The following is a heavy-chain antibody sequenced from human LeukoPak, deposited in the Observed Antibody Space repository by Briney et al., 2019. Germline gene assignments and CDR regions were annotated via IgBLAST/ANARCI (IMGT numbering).Heavy chain of an antibody. J-gene: IGHJ6*03. CDR1: GGSISSYY. CDR3: ARDRLPGGGRERYCSSTSCSAYYYMDV. Sequence: SETLSLTCTVSGGSISSYYWSWIWQPAGKGLEWIGRIYTSGSTNYNPSLKSRVTMSGDTSKDQFSLKLSSVTAADTAVYYCARDRLPGGGRERYCSSTSCSAYYYMDVWGKGTTVTVSS. V-gene: IGHV4-4*07. CDR2: IYTSGST. D-gene: IGHD2-2*01.